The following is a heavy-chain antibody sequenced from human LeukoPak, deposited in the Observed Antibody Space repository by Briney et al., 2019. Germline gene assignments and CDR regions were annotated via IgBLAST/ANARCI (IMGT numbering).Heavy chain of an antibody. V-gene: IGHV1-69*04. Sequence: SVKVSCKASGGAFSSYAISWVRQAPGQGLEWMGRIIPILGIANYAQKFQGRVTITADKSTSTAYMELSSLRSEDTAVYYCAREGYYYDSTQYYFDYWGQGTLVTVSS. CDR3: AREGYYYDSTQYYFDY. CDR2: IIPILGIA. CDR1: GGAFSSYA. J-gene: IGHJ4*02. D-gene: IGHD3-22*01.